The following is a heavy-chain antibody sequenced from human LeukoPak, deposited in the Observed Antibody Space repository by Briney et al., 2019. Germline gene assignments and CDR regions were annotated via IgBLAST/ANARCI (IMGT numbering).Heavy chain of an antibody. J-gene: IGHJ3*02. CDR1: GGSFSNYY. V-gene: IGHV4-34*01. CDR2: THHNGNT. Sequence: PSETLSLTCAVYGGSFSNYYWSWIRQPPGKGLEWIGETHHNGNTNYNPSLKSRISISVDTSKNQFSLRLSSVTAADTAMYYCATFSLVVVSPYDAFDIWGQGTMVTVSS. D-gene: IGHD2-15*01. CDR3: ATFSLVVVSPYDAFDI.